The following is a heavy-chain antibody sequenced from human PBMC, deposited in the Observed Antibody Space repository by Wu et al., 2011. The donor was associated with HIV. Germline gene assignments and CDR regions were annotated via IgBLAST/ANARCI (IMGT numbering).Heavy chain of an antibody. CDR3: ARATLVTIFGVD. CDR2: ISAYNGDT. J-gene: IGHJ4*02. CDR1: GGTFSSYA. V-gene: IGHV1-18*01. D-gene: IGHD3-3*01. Sequence: QVQLVQSGAEVKKPGSSVKVSCKASGGTFSSYAINWVRQAPGQGLEWMGWISAYNGDTNYAQKFQGRVTMTTDTSTSTAYMELRNLRSDDTAVYYCARATLVTIFGVDWGQGTWSPSPQ.